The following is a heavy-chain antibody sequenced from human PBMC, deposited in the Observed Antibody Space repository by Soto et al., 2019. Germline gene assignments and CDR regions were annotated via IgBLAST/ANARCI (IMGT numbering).Heavy chain of an antibody. J-gene: IGHJ2*01. Sequence: GKGLEWVSTIKQDGSAKYYVDSVKGRFTISRDNAKNSLYLQIKSLRAVDTAVYFCSGCFFQAEDGIRDVRSVSAFLLNRSSDL. CDR3: SGCFFQAEDGIRDVRSVSAFLLNRSSDL. D-gene: IGHD3-10*02. V-gene: IGHV3-7*01. CDR2: IKQDGSAK.